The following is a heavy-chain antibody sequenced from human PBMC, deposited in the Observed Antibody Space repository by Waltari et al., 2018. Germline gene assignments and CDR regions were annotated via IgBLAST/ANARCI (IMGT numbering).Heavy chain of an antibody. D-gene: IGHD2-8*01. CDR1: GYTFTGYY. Sequence: QVQLVQSGAEVKKPGASVKVSCKASGYTFTGYYMHWVRQAPGQGLEWMGQINPNRGGTNDAQKFQGRVTMTRDTSLSTAYMELSRLRSDDTAVYYCARDEAMEAMVLNWFDPWGQGTLVTVSS. CDR3: ARDEAMEAMVLNWFDP. J-gene: IGHJ5*02. CDR2: INPNRGGT. V-gene: IGHV1-2*06.